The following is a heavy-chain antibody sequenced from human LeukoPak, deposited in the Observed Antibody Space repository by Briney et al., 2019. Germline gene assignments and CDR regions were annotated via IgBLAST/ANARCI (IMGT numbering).Heavy chain of an antibody. CDR1: GGSISSSSYY. J-gene: IGHJ5*02. Sequence: PSETLSLTCTVSGGSISSSSYYWGWIRQPPGKGLEWIGSIYYSGSTYYNPSLKSRVTISVDTSKNQFSLKLSSVTAADTAVYYCARHQRYNWNDGGWFDPWGQGTLVTVSS. CDR2: IYYSGST. D-gene: IGHD1-1*01. CDR3: ARHQRYNWNDGGWFDP. V-gene: IGHV4-39*01.